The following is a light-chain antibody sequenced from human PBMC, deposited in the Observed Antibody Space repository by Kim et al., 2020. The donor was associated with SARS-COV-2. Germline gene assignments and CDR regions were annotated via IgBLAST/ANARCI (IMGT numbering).Light chain of an antibody. CDR2: QDS. V-gene: IGLV3-1*01. J-gene: IGLJ2*01. CDR1: KLGDKY. Sequence: VSPGQTASITCSGDKLGDKYAYWYQQKPGQSPVLVIYQDSKRPSGIPERFSGSNSGNTATLTISGTRAMDEADYYCQAWDSSTAVFGGGTKLTVL. CDR3: QAWDSSTAV.